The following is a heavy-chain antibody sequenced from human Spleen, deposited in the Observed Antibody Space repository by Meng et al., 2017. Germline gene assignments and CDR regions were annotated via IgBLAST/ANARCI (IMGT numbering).Heavy chain of an antibody. V-gene: IGHV3-43*01. CDR1: GFTFDDYT. CDR2: ISWEAATT. CDR3: ARDMSVATG. J-gene: IGHJ4*02. Sequence: GESLKISCAASGFTFDDYTMHWVRQAPGKGLEWVSLISWEAATTYYADSVKGRLTISRDNTKNSLYLQMNSLRAEDSALYYCARDMSVATGWGQGTLVTVSS. D-gene: IGHD5-12*01.